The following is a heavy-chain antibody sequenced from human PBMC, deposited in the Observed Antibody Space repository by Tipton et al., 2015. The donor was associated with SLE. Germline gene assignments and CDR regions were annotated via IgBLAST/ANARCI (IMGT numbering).Heavy chain of an antibody. J-gene: IGHJ3*01. CDR2: ISGSGDST. CDR1: GFTFNNYA. Sequence: SLRLSCPAPGFTFNNYAMNWVRQAPGKGLEWVSGISGSGDSTYSGDSVKGRFTISRDNSKKTLYLQMNSLRVEDTAIYYCAKAQGVIVPNDAFDFGGQGTMVTVSS. CDR3: AKAQGVIVPNDAFDF. D-gene: IGHD2/OR15-2a*01. V-gene: IGHV3-23*01.